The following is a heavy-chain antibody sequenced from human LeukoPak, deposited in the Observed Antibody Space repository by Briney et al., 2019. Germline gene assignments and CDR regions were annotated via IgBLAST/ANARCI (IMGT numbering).Heavy chain of an antibody. J-gene: IGHJ6*02. CDR2: IYHSGST. Sequence: SETLSLTCAVSGGSVSSSSWWTWVRQPPGKRLEWIGEIYHSGSTNYQSSLKSQVTISVDRSKNQFSLKMTSVTAADTAVYYCASRSYFGLDVWGQGTTVTISS. CDR1: GGSVSSSSW. CDR3: ASRSYFGLDV. V-gene: IGHV4-4*02.